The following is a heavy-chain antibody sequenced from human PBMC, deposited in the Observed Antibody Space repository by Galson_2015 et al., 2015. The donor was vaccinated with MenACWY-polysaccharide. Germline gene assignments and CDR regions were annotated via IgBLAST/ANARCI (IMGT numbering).Heavy chain of an antibody. CDR1: RFTFSDYG. J-gene: IGHJ5*02. D-gene: IGHD3-10*01. CDR3: ARVGRDHSGSYFHGGFDP. Sequence: SLRLSCAATRFTFSDYGMHWVRQAPGKGLEWVAFIWDDGSRKYYADSVKGRFAIFRDNSDNTLYLQMNNLRVADTAVYYCARVGRDHSGSYFHGGFDPWGQGTLVTVSS. CDR2: IWDDGSRK. V-gene: IGHV3-33*01.